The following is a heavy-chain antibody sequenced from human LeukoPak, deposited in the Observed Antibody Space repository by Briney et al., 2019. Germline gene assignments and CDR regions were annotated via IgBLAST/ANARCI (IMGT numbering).Heavy chain of an antibody. J-gene: IGHJ6*03. CDR2: IIPIFGTA. Sequence: ASVKVSCKASGGTFSSYAISWVRQAPGQGLEWMGGIIPIFGTANYAQKFQGRVTITADESTSTAYMELSSLRSEDTAVYYCARDPGSEWELSKEYYYYMDVWGKGTTVTVSS. V-gene: IGHV1-69*13. D-gene: IGHD1-26*01. CDR1: GGTFSSYA. CDR3: ARDPGSEWELSKEYYYYMDV.